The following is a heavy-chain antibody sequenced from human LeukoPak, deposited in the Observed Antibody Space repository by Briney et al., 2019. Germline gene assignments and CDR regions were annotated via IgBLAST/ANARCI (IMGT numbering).Heavy chain of an antibody. CDR1: GHSFTSYW. V-gene: IGHV5-51*01. Sequence: GESLKISCKGSGHSFTSYWIGWVRQMPGKGLEWMGIIYPGDSDTRYSPSFQGQVTISADKSISTAYLQWSSLKASDTAMYYCARQGYCGGDCYHDAFDIWGQGTMVTVSS. CDR3: ARQGYCGGDCYHDAFDI. CDR2: IYPGDSDT. D-gene: IGHD2-21*02. J-gene: IGHJ3*02.